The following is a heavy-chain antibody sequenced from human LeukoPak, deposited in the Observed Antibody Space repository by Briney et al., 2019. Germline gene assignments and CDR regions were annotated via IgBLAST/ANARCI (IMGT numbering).Heavy chain of an antibody. CDR2: INPNSGGT. J-gene: IGHJ6*02. CDR1: GYTFTGYY. D-gene: IGHD1-20*01. CDR3: AREKSGITGTTTPPVHGMDV. V-gene: IGHV1-2*04. Sequence: ASVKVSCKASGYTFTGYYMHWVRQAPGQGLEWMGWINPNSGGTNYAQKFQGWVTMTRDASISTAYMELSRLRSDDTAVYYCAREKSGITGTTTPPVHGMDVWGQGTTVTVSS.